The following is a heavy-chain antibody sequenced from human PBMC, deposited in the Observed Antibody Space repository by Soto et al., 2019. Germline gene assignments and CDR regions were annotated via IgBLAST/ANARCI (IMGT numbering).Heavy chain of an antibody. CDR2: ISYDGSNK. D-gene: IGHD2-2*01. CDR3: AKPQLLNYYYGMDV. V-gene: IGHV3-30*18. Sequence: TGGSLRLSCAASGFTFSSYGMHWVRQAPGKGLEWVAVISYDGSNKYYADSVKGRFTISRDNSKNTLYLQMNSLRAEDTAVYYCAKPQLLNYYYGMDVWGQGTTVTVSS. CDR1: GFTFSSYG. J-gene: IGHJ6*02.